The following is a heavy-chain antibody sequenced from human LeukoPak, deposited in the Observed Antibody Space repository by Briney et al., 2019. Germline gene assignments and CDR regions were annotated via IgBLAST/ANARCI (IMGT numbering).Heavy chain of an antibody. CDR3: ARQYGRTFDY. V-gene: IGHV5-51*01. CDR1: GYTFSSSW. D-gene: IGHD3/OR15-3a*01. Sequence: GESLKISCKGSGYTFSSSWIGWVRQMPGKGLEWMGIIYPGDSDTRYSPSFQGQVTISADKSINTAYLQWSRPNDTATGIYYCARQYGRTFDYWGQGTLVTVSS. CDR2: IYPGDSDT. J-gene: IGHJ4*02.